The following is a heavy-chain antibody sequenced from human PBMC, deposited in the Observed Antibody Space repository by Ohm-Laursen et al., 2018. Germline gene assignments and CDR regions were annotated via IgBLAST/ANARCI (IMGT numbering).Heavy chain of an antibody. J-gene: IGHJ4*02. CDR1: GFTFSGYW. Sequence: SLRLSCAASGFTFSGYWMSWVRQAPGKGLEWVANIKEDGSEKYYVDSVKGRFTISRDNANNSVYLQMNSLRVEGTAVYYCARGGNNYAYWGQGTLVTVSS. CDR2: IKEDGSEK. D-gene: IGHD5-18*01. V-gene: IGHV3-7*01. CDR3: ARGGNNYAY.